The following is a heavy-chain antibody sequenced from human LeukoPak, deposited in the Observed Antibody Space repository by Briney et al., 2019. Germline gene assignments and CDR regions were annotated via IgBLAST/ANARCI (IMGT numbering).Heavy chain of an antibody. CDR1: GFTFSSYA. CDR2: ISYDGSNT. J-gene: IGHJ6*04. V-gene: IGHV3-30*04. CDR3: ARAERGGYSGYDYGMDL. D-gene: IGHD5-12*01. Sequence: GGSLRLSCAASGFTFSSYAMHWVRQAPGKGLEWVAVISYDGSNTYYADSVKGRFTISRDNSKNTLYLQMNSLRAEDTAVYYCARAERGGYSGYDYGMDLWGKGTTVTVCS.